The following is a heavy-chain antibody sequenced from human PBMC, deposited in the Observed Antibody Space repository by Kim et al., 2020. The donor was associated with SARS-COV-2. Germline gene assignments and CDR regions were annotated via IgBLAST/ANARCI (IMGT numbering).Heavy chain of an antibody. D-gene: IGHD4-17*01. CDR2: IYPGDSDT. Sequence: GESLKISCKGSGYSFTSYWIGWVRQMPGKGLEWMGIIYPGDSDTRYSPSFQGQVTISADKSISTAYLQWSSLKASDTAMYYCARFNGDYVGFGFPDYWGQGTLVTVSS. J-gene: IGHJ4*02. CDR3: ARFNGDYVGFGFPDY. V-gene: IGHV5-51*01. CDR1: GYSFTSYW.